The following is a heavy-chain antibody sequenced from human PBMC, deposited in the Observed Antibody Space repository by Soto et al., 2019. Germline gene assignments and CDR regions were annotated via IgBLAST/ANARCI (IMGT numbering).Heavy chain of an antibody. D-gene: IGHD3-16*01. CDR3: ARGYDYIWGETRIVFDY. V-gene: IGHV3-21*01. J-gene: IGHJ4*02. CDR1: GFTFSSNS. Sequence: KPGGSLRLSCAASGFTFSSNSMNWVRQAPGKGLEWVSSISSSSSYIYYADSVKGRFTISRDNAKNSLYLQMNSLRAEDTAVYYCARGYDYIWGETRIVFDYWGQGTLVTVSS. CDR2: ISSSSSYI.